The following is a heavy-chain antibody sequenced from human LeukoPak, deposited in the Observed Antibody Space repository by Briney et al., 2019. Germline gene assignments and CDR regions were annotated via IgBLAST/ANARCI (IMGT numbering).Heavy chain of an antibody. V-gene: IGHV3-33*01. D-gene: IGHD5-12*01. CDR1: GFTFSTYR. Sequence: GGPLRLFCAVSGFTFSTYRMHWLRKAPGKGREGVAVMWYDGNNKYYADSVKGRLTISRDNSKNPLYLQMASLGPEDTAVYYCVRAPYEAYWGQGTLVTVSS. CDR3: VRAPYEAY. J-gene: IGHJ4*02. CDR2: MWYDGNNK.